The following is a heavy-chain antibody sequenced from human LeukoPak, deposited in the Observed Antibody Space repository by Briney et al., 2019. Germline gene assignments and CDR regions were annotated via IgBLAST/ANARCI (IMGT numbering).Heavy chain of an antibody. CDR1: GYTFTNYG. CDR2: ISTYNGIT. Sequence: GASVKVSCKASGYTFTNYGISWVRQAPGQGLEWMGWISTYNGITNYAQKLQGRVTMTTDTSTSTAYMELRSLRSDDTAVHYCARDRITMVRERVTYNWFDPWGQGTLVTVSS. D-gene: IGHD3-10*01. CDR3: ARDRITMVRERVTYNWFDP. V-gene: IGHV1-18*01. J-gene: IGHJ5*02.